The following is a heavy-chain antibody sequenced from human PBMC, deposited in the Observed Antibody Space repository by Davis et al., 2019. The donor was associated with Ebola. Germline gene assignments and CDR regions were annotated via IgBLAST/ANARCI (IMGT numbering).Heavy chain of an antibody. CDR3: ARDLSNYDYIWGSYRSPYGMDV. D-gene: IGHD3-16*02. CDR2: IIPIFGTA. CDR1: GGTFSSYA. Sequence: SVKVSCKASGGTFSSYAISWVRQAPGQGLEWMGGIIPIFGTANYAQKFQGRVTITADESTSTAYMELSSLRSEDTAVYYCARDLSNYDYIWGSYRSPYGMDVWGQGTTVTVSS. J-gene: IGHJ6*02. V-gene: IGHV1-69*13.